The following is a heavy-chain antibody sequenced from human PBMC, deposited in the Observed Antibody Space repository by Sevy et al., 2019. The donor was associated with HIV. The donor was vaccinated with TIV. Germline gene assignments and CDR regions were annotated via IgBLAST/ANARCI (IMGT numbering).Heavy chain of an antibody. CDR3: ARVSGDYSTGWYGLDHFDY. CDR1: GFTFSSNW. J-gene: IGHJ4*02. V-gene: IGHV3-7*03. Sequence: GGSLRLSCAASGFTFSSNWMSWVRQAPGKGLEWVANIKQDGSEKYYVDSVKGRFTISRDNARNSLYLQMNSLRAEDTAVYYCARVSGDYSTGWYGLDHFDYWGQGTLVTVSS. CDR2: IKQDGSEK. D-gene: IGHD6-19*01.